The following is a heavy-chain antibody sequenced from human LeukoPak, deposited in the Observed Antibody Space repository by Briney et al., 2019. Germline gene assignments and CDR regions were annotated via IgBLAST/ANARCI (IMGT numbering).Heavy chain of an antibody. CDR3: ARSRPPFVPAAKDP. J-gene: IGHJ5*02. CDR1: GYTFTGYY. D-gene: IGHD2-2*01. CDR2: INPNTGGT. Sequence: ASVKVSCKASGYTFTGYYMHWVRRAPGQGFEWMGWINPNTGGTNYAQKFQGRVTMTRDTSISTAYMELRRLRSDGTAVYYCARSRPPFVPAAKDPWGQGTLVTVSS. V-gene: IGHV1-2*02.